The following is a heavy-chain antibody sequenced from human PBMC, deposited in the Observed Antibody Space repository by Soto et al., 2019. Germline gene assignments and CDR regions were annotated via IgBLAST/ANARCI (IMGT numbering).Heavy chain of an antibody. CDR2: ISYDGSNK. CDR1: GFTFSSYA. Sequence: QVQLVESGGGVVQPGRSLRLSCAASGFTFSSYAMHWVRQAPGKGLEWVAVISYDGSNKYYADSVKGRFTISRDNSKNTLYLQMNSLRAEDTAVYYCAKRSTVVVAASFDYWGQGTLVTVSS. V-gene: IGHV3-30-3*02. J-gene: IGHJ4*02. CDR3: AKRSTVVVAASFDY. D-gene: IGHD2-15*01.